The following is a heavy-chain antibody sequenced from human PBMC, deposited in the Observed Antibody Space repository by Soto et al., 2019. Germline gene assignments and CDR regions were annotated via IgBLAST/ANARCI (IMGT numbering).Heavy chain of an antibody. D-gene: IGHD2-2*01. V-gene: IGHV3-30-3*01. Sequence: QVQLVESGGGVVQPGRSLRLSCAASGFPFSSYALHWVRQAPGRGLEWVALRSFDGNNKYYANSVKGRFTISRDNSKNTLYLQMSSLRAEDTAVYYCGRCSSTSCHLGADYWGQGTLVTVSS. CDR3: GRCSSTSCHLGADY. CDR1: GFPFSSYA. J-gene: IGHJ4*02. CDR2: RSFDGNNK.